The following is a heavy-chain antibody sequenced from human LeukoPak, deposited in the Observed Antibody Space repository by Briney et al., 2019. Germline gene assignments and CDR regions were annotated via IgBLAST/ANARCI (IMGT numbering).Heavy chain of an antibody. D-gene: IGHD4-17*01. J-gene: IGHJ4*02. V-gene: IGHV4-59*12. CDR1: GGSISSYY. CDR2: IYYSGST. Sequence: PSETLSLTCTVSGGSISSYYWSWIRQPPGKGLEWIGYIYYSGSTNYNPSLKSRVTISVDTSKNQFSLKLSSVTAADTAVYYCARGGRDYGDSYYFDYWGQGTLVTVSS. CDR3: ARGGRDYGDSYYFDY.